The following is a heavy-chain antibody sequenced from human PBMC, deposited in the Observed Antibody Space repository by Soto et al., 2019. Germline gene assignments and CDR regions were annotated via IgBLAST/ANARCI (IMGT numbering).Heavy chain of an antibody. V-gene: IGHV4-39*01. CDR1: GGSISSSSYY. Sequence: QLQLQESGPGLVKPSETLSLTCTVSGGSISSSSYYWGWIRQPPGKGLEWIGSIYYSGSTYYNPSLKGRVTISEDTSKNQCSLKLSSVTAADTAVYYCARHANGMTTVNTSFGGWGQGTLVTVSS. CDR2: IYYSGST. CDR3: ARHANGMTTVNTSFGG. J-gene: IGHJ4*02. D-gene: IGHD4-17*01.